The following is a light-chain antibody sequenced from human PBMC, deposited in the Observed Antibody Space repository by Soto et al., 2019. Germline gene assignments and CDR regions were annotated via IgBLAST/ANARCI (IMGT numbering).Light chain of an antibody. CDR1: QSVSSF. Sequence: EKVMTQSPATLSMSPGERATLSCRASQSVSSFLAWYQQKPGQAPRLLIYGASTRATGIPARFSGSGSGTEFTLTISSLQSEEFAVYYCQQYSNWPSWTFGQGTNVEV. J-gene: IGKJ1*01. CDR3: QQYSNWPSWT. CDR2: GAS. V-gene: IGKV3-15*01.